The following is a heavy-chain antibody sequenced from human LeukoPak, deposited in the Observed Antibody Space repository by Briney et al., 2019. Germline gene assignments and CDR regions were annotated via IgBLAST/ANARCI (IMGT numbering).Heavy chain of an antibody. J-gene: IGHJ4*02. D-gene: IGHD5-18*01. V-gene: IGHV4-59*01. CDR3: ARARSGYSYGYVDY. CDR1: GGSISSYY. Sequence: SETLSLTCTVSGGSISSYYWSWIRQPPGKGLEWIGYIYYSGSTNYNPSLKSRVTMSVDTSKNQFSLNLSSVTAADTAVYYCARARSGYSYGYVDYWGQGTLVTVSS. CDR2: IYYSGST.